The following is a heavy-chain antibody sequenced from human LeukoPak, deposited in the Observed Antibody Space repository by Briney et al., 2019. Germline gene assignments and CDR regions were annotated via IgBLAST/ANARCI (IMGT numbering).Heavy chain of an antibody. J-gene: IGHJ4*02. CDR3: AKSSTHNYYDGSGYNY. CDR2: ISWNSGSI. D-gene: IGHD3-22*01. V-gene: IGHV3-9*01. Sequence: GGSLRLSRAASGFTFDDYAMHWVRQAPGKGLEWVSGISWNSGSIGYADSVKGRFTISRDNAKNSLYLQMNSLRPEDTALYYCAKSSTHNYYDGSGYNYWGQGTLVTVSS. CDR1: GFTFDDYA.